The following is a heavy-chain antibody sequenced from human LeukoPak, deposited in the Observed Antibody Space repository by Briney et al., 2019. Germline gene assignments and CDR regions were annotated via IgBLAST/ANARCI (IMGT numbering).Heavy chain of an antibody. CDR1: GYTFTSYG. Sequence: ASVKVSCKASGYTFTSYGISWVRQAPGQGLEWMGWISAYNGNTNYAQKLQGRVTMTTDTSTSTAYMELRSPRSDDTAVYYCARGRGCSSTSCDDYFDYWGQGTLVTVSS. CDR3: ARGRGCSSTSCDDYFDY. J-gene: IGHJ4*02. D-gene: IGHD2-2*01. CDR2: ISAYNGNT. V-gene: IGHV1-18*01.